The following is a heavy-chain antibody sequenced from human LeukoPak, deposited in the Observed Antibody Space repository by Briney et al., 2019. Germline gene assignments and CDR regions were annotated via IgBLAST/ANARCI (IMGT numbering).Heavy chain of an antibody. Sequence: GGSLRLSCAASGFTFSSYSMNWVRQVPGKGLEWVSFVSSSRSYIYYADSVKGRFTISRDNAKNSLYLQMNSLRAEDTAVYYCARFIAAPYYFDYWGRGTLVTVSS. V-gene: IGHV3-21*01. D-gene: IGHD6-13*01. CDR2: VSSSRSYI. CDR1: GFTFSSYS. J-gene: IGHJ4*02. CDR3: ARFIAAPYYFDY.